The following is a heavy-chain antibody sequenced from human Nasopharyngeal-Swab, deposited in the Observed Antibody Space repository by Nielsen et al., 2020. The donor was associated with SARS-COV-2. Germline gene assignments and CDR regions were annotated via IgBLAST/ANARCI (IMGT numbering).Heavy chain of an antibody. J-gene: IGHJ4*02. CDR1: GFTFNYFA. V-gene: IGHV3-23*01. CDR2: ISRDGDST. CDR3: AKRDYYDTTGYFES. D-gene: IGHD3-22*01. Sequence: GGSLRLSCAASGFTFNYFAMSWVRPPPGQGLEWVAAISRDGDSTFYAGSVKGRFAISRDNSTNTLFLQMNTLRAGDTSLYFCAKRDYYDTTGYFESWGQGTLVTVSS.